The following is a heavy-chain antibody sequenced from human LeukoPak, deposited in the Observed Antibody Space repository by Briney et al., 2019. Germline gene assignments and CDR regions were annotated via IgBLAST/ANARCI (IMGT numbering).Heavy chain of an antibody. CDR2: IYYSGST. CDR1: GGSISSSSYY. CDR3: ARTGQYCSGGTCYSGQFDF. Sequence: PSETLSLTCTVSGGSISSSSYYWGWIRQPPGKGLEWIGSIYYSGSTYYNPSLKSRVTISVDTSKNQFSLKLSSVTAADTAVYYCARTGQYCSGGTCYSGQFDFWGQGTLVTVSS. D-gene: IGHD2-15*01. J-gene: IGHJ4*02. V-gene: IGHV4-39*07.